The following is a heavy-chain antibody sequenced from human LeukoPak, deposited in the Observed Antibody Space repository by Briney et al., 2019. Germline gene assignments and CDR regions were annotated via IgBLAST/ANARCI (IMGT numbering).Heavy chain of an antibody. CDR2: INPNSGGT. D-gene: IGHD6-13*01. CDR1: GYTFRGYY. V-gene: IGHV1-2*02. J-gene: IGHJ4*02. Sequence: ASVKVSCKASGYTFRGYYIHWVRQAPGQGLEWMGWINPNSGGTNYAQKFQGRVTMTRDTSINTAYMELNRLTSDDTAVYYCATNFYSNSWSLTDWGQGTLVTVSS. CDR3: ATNFYSNSWSLTD.